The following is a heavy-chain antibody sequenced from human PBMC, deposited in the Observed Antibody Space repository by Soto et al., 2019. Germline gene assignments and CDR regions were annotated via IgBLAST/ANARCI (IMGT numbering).Heavy chain of an antibody. D-gene: IGHD6-19*01. CDR2: IWYDGSNK. CDR3: ARGRRYSSGWTSLGYFDY. Sequence: QVQPVESGGGVVQPGRSLRLSCAASGFTFSSYGMHWVRQAPGKGLEWVAVIWYDGSNKYYADSVKGRFTISRDNSKNTLYLQMNSLRAEDTAVYYCARGRRYSSGWTSLGYFDYWGQGTLVTVSS. V-gene: IGHV3-33*01. J-gene: IGHJ4*02. CDR1: GFTFSSYG.